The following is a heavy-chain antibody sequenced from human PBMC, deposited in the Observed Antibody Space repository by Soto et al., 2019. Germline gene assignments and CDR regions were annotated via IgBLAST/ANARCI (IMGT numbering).Heavy chain of an antibody. CDR1: GYTFTSYG. V-gene: IGHV1-46*01. D-gene: IGHD4-17*01. CDR3: AKGHLHYGDYVWFDP. J-gene: IGHJ5*02. Sequence: GASVKVSCKASGYTFTSYGISWVRQAPGQGLEWMGIINPSGGSTSYAQKFQGRVTMTRDTSTSTAYMELRSLRSDDTAVYYCAKGHLHYGDYVWFDPWGQGTLVTVSS. CDR2: INPSGGST.